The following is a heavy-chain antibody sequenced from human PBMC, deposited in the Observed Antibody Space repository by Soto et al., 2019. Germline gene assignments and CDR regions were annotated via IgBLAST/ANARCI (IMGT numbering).Heavy chain of an antibody. CDR1: GYSFTSYW. CDR3: ARTEYYYGSGSYPSQNWFDP. Sequence: GESLGISGRGSGYSFTSYWISWVRQMPGKGLEWMGRIDPSDSYTNYRPSFQGHVTISADKSISTAYLQRSSLKASDTAMYYCARTEYYYGSGSYPSQNWFDPWGQGTPVTVSS. CDR2: IDPSDSYT. J-gene: IGHJ5*02. D-gene: IGHD3-10*01. V-gene: IGHV5-10-1*01.